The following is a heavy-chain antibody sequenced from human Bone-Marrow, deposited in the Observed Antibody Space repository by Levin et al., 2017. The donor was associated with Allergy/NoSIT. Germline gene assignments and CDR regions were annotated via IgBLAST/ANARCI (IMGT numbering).Heavy chain of an antibody. J-gene: IGHJ4*02. CDR2: IHNSGST. CDR3: ARARGYLVFDY. D-gene: IGHD5-12*01. Sequence: SETLSLTCTVSDDSISSYCWSWIRQPPGKGLEWIGYIHNSGSTNYSPSLKSRVTISLDTSKNQFSLNLASVTTADTAVYYCARARGYLVFDYWGQGARVTVSS. V-gene: IGHV4-59*01. CDR1: DDSISSYC.